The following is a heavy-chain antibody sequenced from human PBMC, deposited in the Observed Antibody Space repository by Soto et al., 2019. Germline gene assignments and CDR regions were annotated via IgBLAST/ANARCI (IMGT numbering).Heavy chain of an antibody. Sequence: SETLSLTCTVSGGSMNYYYWSWIRQPPGKGLEWIGYIYHSGTAEYNPSLKSRVTLSVDTSNSQFSLMMSSVTTADAAVYYCARDRAIISAPTKENVFEIWGQGTTVTVSS. V-gene: IGHV4-59*01. J-gene: IGHJ3*02. D-gene: IGHD5-12*01. CDR3: ARDRAIISAPTKENVFEI. CDR2: IYHSGTA. CDR1: GGSMNYYY.